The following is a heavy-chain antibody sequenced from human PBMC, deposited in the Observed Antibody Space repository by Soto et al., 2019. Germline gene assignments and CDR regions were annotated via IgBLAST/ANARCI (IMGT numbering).Heavy chain of an antibody. Sequence: QVQLVESGGGVVQPGRSLRLSCAASGFIFSSYAMHWVRQAPGRGLGWVAFISYDGSNKYYADSVKGRFTISRDNSKNTLYLQMNSLRAEDTAVYYCARAGRIYYGMDVWGQGTTVTVSS. CDR3: ARAGRIYYGMDV. V-gene: IGHV3-30-3*01. CDR2: ISYDGSNK. CDR1: GFIFSSYA. J-gene: IGHJ6*02.